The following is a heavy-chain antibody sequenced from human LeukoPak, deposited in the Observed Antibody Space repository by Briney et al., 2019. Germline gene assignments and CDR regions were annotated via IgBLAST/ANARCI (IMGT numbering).Heavy chain of an antibody. D-gene: IGHD3-3*01. CDR3: ARGAIYTIFGVVIPNNWFDP. J-gene: IGHJ5*02. CDR1: GYTFTSYD. V-gene: IGHV1-8*01. CDR2: MNPNSGNT. Sequence: GASVKVSCKASGYTFTSYDINWVRQATGQGLEWMGWMNPNSGNTGYAQKFQGRVTMTRNTSISTAYMELSSLRSDDTAVYYCARGAIYTIFGVVIPNNWFDPWGQGTLVTVSS.